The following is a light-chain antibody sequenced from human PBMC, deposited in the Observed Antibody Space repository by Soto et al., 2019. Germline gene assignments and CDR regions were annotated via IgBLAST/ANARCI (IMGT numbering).Light chain of an antibody. V-gene: IGKV3-15*01. J-gene: IGKJ2*01. CDR2: GAS. CDR1: QSVSSS. CDR3: QQDNNWPPYT. Sequence: EIVMTQSPATLSVSPGERATLSCRASQSVSSSLAWYQQKPGQAPRLLIYGASTRATGIPARFSGSGSGTEFTLTISSLQSEDFAVYYCQQDNNWPPYTCGQGTKLEIK.